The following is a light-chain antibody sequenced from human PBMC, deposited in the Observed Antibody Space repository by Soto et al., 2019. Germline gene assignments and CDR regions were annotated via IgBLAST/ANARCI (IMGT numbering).Light chain of an antibody. Sequence: DMQMTQSASTLSASVRDRVTITCRASQSISSWLAWYQQKPGKAPKLLIYKASSLESGVPSRFSGSGSGTEFTLTISSLQPDDFATYYCQQYNSYSWTFGQGTKVDIK. CDR2: KAS. CDR1: QSISSW. CDR3: QQYNSYSWT. J-gene: IGKJ1*01. V-gene: IGKV1-5*03.